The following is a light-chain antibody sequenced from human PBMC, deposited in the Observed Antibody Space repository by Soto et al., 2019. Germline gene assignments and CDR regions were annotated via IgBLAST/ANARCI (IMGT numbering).Light chain of an antibody. CDR1: QSISST. J-gene: IGKJ1*01. CDR3: QQYGSSGT. V-gene: IGKV3-20*01. CDR2: AAS. Sequence: EIEMTQSPATVSVSPGERATLSCRASQSISSTVAWYQQKPGQAPRLHIYAASNRATGIPARFSGSGSGTDFTLTISRLEPEDFAVYYCQQYGSSGTFGQGTEVDIK.